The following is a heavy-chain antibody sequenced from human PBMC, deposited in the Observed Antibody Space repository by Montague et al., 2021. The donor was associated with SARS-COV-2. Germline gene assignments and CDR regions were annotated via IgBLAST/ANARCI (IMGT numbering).Heavy chain of an antibody. Sequence: PALVKPTQTLTLTCTVSGFSLTSSGEGVGWIRQPPGKALEWLALXXWDEEKRCSPSLKNRLVVTNDSAKNQVVLTVINMDPADTGTYYCAHISKLARVRWFDPWGQGTLVTVSS. CDR3: AHISKLARVRWFDP. D-gene: IGHD3-16*02. CDR1: GFSLTSSGEG. J-gene: IGHJ5*02. V-gene: IGHV2-5*02. CDR2: XXWDEEK.